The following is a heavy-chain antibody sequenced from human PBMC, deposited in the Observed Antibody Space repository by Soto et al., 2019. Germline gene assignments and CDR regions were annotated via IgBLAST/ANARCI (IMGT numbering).Heavy chain of an antibody. CDR1: SGPSSSHN. V-gene: IGHV4-59*08. Sequence: QVQLQQSGPGLVKPSETLSLTCTVSSGPSSSHNWGWIRQPPGRGLEWIGYVYDTGDTSYNPSLRRRSTIXAXAXXNHISLSLTSVTAADPPVYDCVRQGLGYLQGLGDVWGQGTTVSVSS. J-gene: IGHJ6*02. CDR3: VRQGLGYLQGLGDV. CDR2: VYDTGDT. D-gene: IGHD1-1*01.